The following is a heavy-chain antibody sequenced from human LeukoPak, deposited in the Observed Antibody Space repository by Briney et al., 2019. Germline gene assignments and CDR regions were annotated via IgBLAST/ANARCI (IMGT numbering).Heavy chain of an antibody. V-gene: IGHV3-21*01. Sequence: GGSLRLSCAASGFSFSSHTMNWVRQAPGKGLEWVSSISSGSGYIYYADSVKGRFTISRDNAKNSLYLQMNSLRDEDTAVYYCARPESESSGSLGAFDVWGQGTMVTVSS. J-gene: IGHJ3*01. CDR3: ARPESESSGSLGAFDV. CDR2: ISSGSGYI. CDR1: GFSFSSHT. D-gene: IGHD3-22*01.